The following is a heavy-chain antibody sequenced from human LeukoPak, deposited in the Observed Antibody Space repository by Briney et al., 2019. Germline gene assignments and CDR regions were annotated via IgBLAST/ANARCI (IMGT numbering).Heavy chain of an antibody. CDR1: GFTFSCYS. CDR2: ISSSNSYI. CDR3: VRPLEMIAPG. J-gene: IGHJ4*02. V-gene: IGHV3-21*01. Sequence: GGALRLSCGASGFTFSCYSMNWGRQAPGKGLEGVSSISSSNSYIYYADSVKGRFTISRDNAKNSLYLQMNSLRVEDTAVYYCVRPLEMIAPGWGQGTLVTVSS. D-gene: IGHD2-21*01.